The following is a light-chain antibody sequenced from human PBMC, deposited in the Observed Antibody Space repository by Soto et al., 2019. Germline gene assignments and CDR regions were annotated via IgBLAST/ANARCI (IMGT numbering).Light chain of an antibody. J-gene: IGKJ2*01. CDR1: RDIGDW. V-gene: IGKV1-12*01. CDR2: HAS. CDR3: QQGNTFPYT. Sequence: IQMTQSPSTVSASVGDRINISCRAARDIGDWLAWYQQRPGDAPKLLIYHASTLHSGVPPRFSGTRSGTIFTLTVSALQPEDLAAYYCQQGNTFPYTFGQGTRLET.